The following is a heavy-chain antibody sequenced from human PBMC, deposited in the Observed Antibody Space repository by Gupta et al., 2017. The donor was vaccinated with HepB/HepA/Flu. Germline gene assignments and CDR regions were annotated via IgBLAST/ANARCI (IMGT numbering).Heavy chain of an antibody. Sequence: QVQLVQSGAEVKKPGASVKVSCKASGYTFTSYDINWVRQATGQGLEWMGWMNPNSGNTGYAQKFQGRVTMTRNTSISTAYMELSSLRSEDTAVYYCARGKIQLWLGQKRNYGMDVWGQGTTVTVSS. V-gene: IGHV1-8*01. CDR2: MNPNSGNT. CDR1: GYTFTSYD. CDR3: ARGKIQLWLGQKRNYGMDV. J-gene: IGHJ6*02. D-gene: IGHD5-18*01.